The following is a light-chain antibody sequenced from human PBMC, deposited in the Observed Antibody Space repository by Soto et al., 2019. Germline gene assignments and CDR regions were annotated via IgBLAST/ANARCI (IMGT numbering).Light chain of an antibody. J-gene: IGLJ1*01. CDR1: SSDVGAYDY. Sequence: QSALTQPASVSGSPGQSITISCTGTSSDVGAYDYVSWYQHHPGKAPKLMIHEVSDRPSGISNRFSGSKSGNTASLTISGLQAEGEADYYCSSYTSATTYVFGTGTKLTVL. V-gene: IGLV2-14*01. CDR2: EVS. CDR3: SSYTSATTYV.